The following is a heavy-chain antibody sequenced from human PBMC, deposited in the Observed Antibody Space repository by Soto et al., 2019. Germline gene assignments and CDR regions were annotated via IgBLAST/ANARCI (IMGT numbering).Heavy chain of an antibody. D-gene: IGHD3-16*01. CDR3: ARSSGVKFGIIRESSNWFEP. CDR2: INPHGGST. Sequence: VASVKVSCKAPGHTFTSYYLNWVRQAPGQGLEWMGVINPHGGSTKYAQKLQGRITMTRDTSRSTVYMELSSLRSDDTAIYHCARSSGVKFGIIRESSNWFEPRGQATLV. J-gene: IGHJ5*02. V-gene: IGHV1-46*04. CDR1: GHTFTSYY.